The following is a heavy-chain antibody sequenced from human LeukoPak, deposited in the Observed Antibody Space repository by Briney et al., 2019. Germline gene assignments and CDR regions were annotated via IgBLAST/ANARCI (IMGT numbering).Heavy chain of an antibody. J-gene: IGHJ5*02. CDR3: ARHPIAAAGTNWFDP. CDR2: IYPGDSDT. Sequence: GESLKISCKGSGYSFTSYWIGWVRQMPGKGLEWMGIIYPGDSDTRYSPSFQGQVTISADKSISTAYLQWSSLKASDTAMYYCARHPIAAAGTNWFDPRGQGTLVTVSS. D-gene: IGHD6-13*01. V-gene: IGHV5-51*01. CDR1: GYSFTSYW.